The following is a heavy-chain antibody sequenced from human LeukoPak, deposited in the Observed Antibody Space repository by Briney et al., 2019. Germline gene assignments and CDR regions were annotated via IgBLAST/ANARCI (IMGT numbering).Heavy chain of an antibody. D-gene: IGHD2-2*01. CDR2: VKQDGSEK. CDR3: ARALYCSSTSCYSFDY. CDR1: GFTFSSYW. Sequence: GGSLRLSCAASGFTFSSYWMSWVRQAPGKGLEWVANVKQDGSEKYYVDSVKGRFTISRDNAKNSLYLQMNSLRAEDTAVYYCARALYCSSTSCYSFDYWGQGTLVTVSS. J-gene: IGHJ4*02. V-gene: IGHV3-7*01.